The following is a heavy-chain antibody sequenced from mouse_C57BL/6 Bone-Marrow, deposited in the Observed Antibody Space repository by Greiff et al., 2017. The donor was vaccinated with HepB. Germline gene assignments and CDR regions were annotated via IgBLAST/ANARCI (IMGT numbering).Heavy chain of an antibody. Sequence: EVKLMESGPGLVKPSQSLSLTCSVTGYSITSGYYWNWIRQFPGNKLEWMGYISYDGSNNYNPSLKNRISITRDTSKNQFFLKLNSVTTEDTATYYCARSYGPYWGQGTLVTVSA. V-gene: IGHV3-6*01. CDR1: GYSITSGYY. D-gene: IGHD1-1*01. CDR2: ISYDGSN. J-gene: IGHJ3*01. CDR3: ARSYGPY.